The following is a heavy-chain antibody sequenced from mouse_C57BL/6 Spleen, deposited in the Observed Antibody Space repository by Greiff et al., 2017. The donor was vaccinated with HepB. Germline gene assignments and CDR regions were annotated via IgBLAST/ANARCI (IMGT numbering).Heavy chain of an antibody. CDR2: INPSTGGT. CDR1: GYSFTGYY. CDR3: ARREYYYGSLDY. D-gene: IGHD1-1*01. V-gene: IGHV1-42*01. Sequence: VQLKESGPELVKPGASVKISCKASGYSFTGYYMNWVKQSPEKSLEWIGEINPSTGGTTYNQKFKAKATLTVDKSSSTAYMQLKSLTSEDSAVYYCARREYYYGSLDYWGQGTTLTVSS. J-gene: IGHJ2*01.